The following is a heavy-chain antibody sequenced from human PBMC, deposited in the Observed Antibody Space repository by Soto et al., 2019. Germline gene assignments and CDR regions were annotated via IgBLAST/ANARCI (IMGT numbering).Heavy chain of an antibody. J-gene: IGHJ6*02. CDR2: FDPEDGET. D-gene: IGHD2-15*01. V-gene: IGHV1-24*01. CDR3: ATERYCSGGSCYSWGNYYYGMDV. Sequence: QVQLVQSGAEVKKPGASVKVSCKVSGYTLTELSMHWVRQAPGKGLEWMGGFDPEDGETIYAQKFQGRVTMTEDISTDTAYMELSSLRSEDTAVYYCATERYCSGGSCYSWGNYYYGMDVWGQGTTVTVSS. CDR1: GYTLTELS.